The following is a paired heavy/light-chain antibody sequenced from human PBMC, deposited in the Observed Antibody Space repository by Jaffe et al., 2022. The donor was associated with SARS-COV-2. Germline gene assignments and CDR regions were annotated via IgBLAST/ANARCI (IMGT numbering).Light chain of an antibody. CDR3: LQYNTYWT. Sequence: DIQMTQSPSTLSASVGDRVTITCRASQTISRWLAWYQHRPGKAPKLLIYKASNLESGVPSRFSGSGSETEFTLTISSLQPDDFATYYCLQYNTYWTFGQGTKVEIK. CDR1: QTISRW. V-gene: IGKV1-5*03. J-gene: IGKJ1*01. CDR2: KAS.
Heavy chain of an antibody. V-gene: IGHV2-26*01. J-gene: IGHJ4*02. D-gene: IGHD6-19*01. Sequence: QVTLKESGPVLVKPTETLTLTCTVSGFSLSSARMGVSWIRQPPGKALEWLAHIFSSDEKSYNTSLKSRLAISKDTSKSQVVLTMTNMDPADTATYFCARQYASGWYYFDYWGQGILVTVAS. CDR2: IFSSDEK. CDR1: GFSLSSARMG. CDR3: ARQYASGWYYFDY.